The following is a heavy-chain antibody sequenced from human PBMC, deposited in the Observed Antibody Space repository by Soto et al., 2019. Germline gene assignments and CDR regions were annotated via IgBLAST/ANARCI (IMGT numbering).Heavy chain of an antibody. CDR3: AGYVAQYSSSSHYFDY. J-gene: IGHJ4*02. CDR1: GYSFTSYW. Sequence: GESLKISCKGSGYSFTSYWIGWVRQMPGKGLEWMGIIYPGDSDTRYSPSFQGQVTISADKSISTAYLQWSSLKASDTAMYYCAGYVAQYSSSSHYFDYWGQGTLVTVS. D-gene: IGHD6-6*01. V-gene: IGHV5-51*01. CDR2: IYPGDSDT.